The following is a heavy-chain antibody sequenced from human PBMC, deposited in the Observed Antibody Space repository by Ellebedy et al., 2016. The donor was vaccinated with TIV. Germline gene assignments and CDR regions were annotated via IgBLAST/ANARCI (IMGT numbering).Heavy chain of an antibody. CDR1: GDIFSSSA. Sequence: SVKVSCKASGDIFSSSAISWVRQAPGQGLEWMGGITGMFGTANYAQKFQGRVSITADELTSTAYMELSSLRSEDTAVYYCARSRGYHLTNSFDYWGQGTLVTVSS. J-gene: IGHJ4*02. CDR2: ITGMFGTA. D-gene: IGHD5-12*01. CDR3: ARSRGYHLTNSFDY. V-gene: IGHV1-69*13.